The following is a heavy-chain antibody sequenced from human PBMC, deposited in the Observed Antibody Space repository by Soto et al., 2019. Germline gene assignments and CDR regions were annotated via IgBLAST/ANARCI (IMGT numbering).Heavy chain of an antibody. J-gene: IGHJ4*02. CDR3: ARVGYSSSVPLFDY. CDR1: GGSFSGYN. Sequence: PSETLSLTCAVYGGSFSGYNCSWIRQPPGKGLELMGEINHSGSTNYNPSLKSRVTISVDTSKNQFSMKLSSVTAADTAVYYCARVGYSSSVPLFDYWGQGALVTVSS. CDR2: INHSGST. V-gene: IGHV4-34*01. D-gene: IGHD6-6*01.